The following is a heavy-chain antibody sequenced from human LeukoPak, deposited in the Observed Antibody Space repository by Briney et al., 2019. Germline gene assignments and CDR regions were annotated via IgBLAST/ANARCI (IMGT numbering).Heavy chain of an antibody. V-gene: IGHV1-8*01. CDR2: MNPNSGNT. CDR3: ARLGVVVVAATDDAFDI. J-gene: IGHJ3*02. Sequence: ASVKVSCKASGYTFTSYDINWVRQATGQGLEWMGWMNPNSGNTGYAQKFQGRVTMTRNTSISTAYMELSSLRSEDTAVYYCARLGVVVVAATDDAFDIWGQGTVVTVSS. CDR1: GYTFTSYD. D-gene: IGHD2-15*01.